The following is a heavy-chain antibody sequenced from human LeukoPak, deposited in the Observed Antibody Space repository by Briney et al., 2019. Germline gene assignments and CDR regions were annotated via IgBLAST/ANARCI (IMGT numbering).Heavy chain of an antibody. Sequence: GGSLRLSCTASGFTFGDYSMSWVRQAPGKGLEWVGFISSKAYGGTTEYAASVTRRLKTTRDDSKSIEYLQMNSLKTEDTAVYYCTVRYNWNDGGFDPWGEGTLVTVS. CDR2: ISSKAYGGTT. D-gene: IGHD1-1*01. CDR3: TVRYNWNDGGFDP. CDR1: GFTFGDYS. J-gene: IGHJ5*02. V-gene: IGHV3-49*04.